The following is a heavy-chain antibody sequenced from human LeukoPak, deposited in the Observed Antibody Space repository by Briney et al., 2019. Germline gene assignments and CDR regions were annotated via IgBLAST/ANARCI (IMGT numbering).Heavy chain of an antibody. J-gene: IGHJ4*02. CDR3: ARVPDWTYVPDY. V-gene: IGHV4-61*02. D-gene: IGHD3-16*01. CDR2: IKSSNT. Sequence: SETLSLTCTASGGSISSDRFNWTWVRQPAGKGLEWIGRIKSSNTNYNPSLKSRVSISLDTSTNQFSLKLSSLTAADTAVYYCARVPDWTYVPDYWGQGTLVTVSS. CDR1: GGSISSDRFN.